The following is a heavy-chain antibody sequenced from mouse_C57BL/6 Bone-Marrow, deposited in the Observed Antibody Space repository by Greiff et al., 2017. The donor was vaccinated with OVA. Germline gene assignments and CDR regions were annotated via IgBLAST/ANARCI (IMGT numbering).Heavy chain of an antibody. J-gene: IGHJ2*01. Sequence: VQLQQSGPELVKPGASVKISCKASGYAFSSSWMNWVKQRPGKGLEWIGRIYPGDGDTNYNGKFKGKATLTADKSSSTAYMQLSSLTSEDSAVYFCARKGLRLYYFDYWGQGTTLTVSS. CDR1: GYAFSSSW. V-gene: IGHV1-82*01. CDR3: ARKGLRLYYFDY. D-gene: IGHD3-2*02. CDR2: IYPGDGDT.